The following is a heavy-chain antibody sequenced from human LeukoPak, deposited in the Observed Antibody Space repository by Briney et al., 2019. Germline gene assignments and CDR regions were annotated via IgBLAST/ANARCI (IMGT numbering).Heavy chain of an antibody. Sequence: SETLSLTCAVYGGSFSGYYWSWIRQPPGKGLEWIGEINHSGSTNYNPSLKSRVTISVDTSKNQFSLKLSSVTAADTAVYYCARKRILWFGERKSYYYGMDVWGQGTTVTVSS. D-gene: IGHD3-10*01. CDR1: GGSFSGYY. V-gene: IGHV4-34*01. CDR2: INHSGST. J-gene: IGHJ6*02. CDR3: ARKRILWFGERKSYYYGMDV.